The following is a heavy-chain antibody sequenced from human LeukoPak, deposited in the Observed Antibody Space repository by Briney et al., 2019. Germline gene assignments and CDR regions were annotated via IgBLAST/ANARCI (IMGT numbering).Heavy chain of an antibody. CDR3: TRDQGPREDTGGVRLYYFDY. Sequence: GASVKVSCKASGGTFSSYAISWVRQAPGQGLEWMGGIIPIFGTANYAQKFQGRVTITADESTCTAYMELSSLRSEDTAVYYCTRDQGPREDTGGVRLYYFDYWGQGTLVTVSS. D-gene: IGHD2-21*01. CDR2: IIPIFGTA. CDR1: GGTFSSYA. J-gene: IGHJ4*02. V-gene: IGHV1-69*13.